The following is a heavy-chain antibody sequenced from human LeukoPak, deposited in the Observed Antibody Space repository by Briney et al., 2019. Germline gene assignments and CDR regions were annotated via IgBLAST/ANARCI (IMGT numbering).Heavy chain of an antibody. J-gene: IGHJ4*02. CDR2: INPTGGST. CDR1: GYTFPSYF. Sequence: GASVKVSCKASGYTFPSYFMHWVRQAPGQGLEWMGIINPTGGSTTYAQKFQGRVTVTRDTSTSTVHMELSGLRSEDTAVYYCARDQEGFDYWGQGTLVTVSS. CDR3: ARDQEGFDY. V-gene: IGHV1-46*01.